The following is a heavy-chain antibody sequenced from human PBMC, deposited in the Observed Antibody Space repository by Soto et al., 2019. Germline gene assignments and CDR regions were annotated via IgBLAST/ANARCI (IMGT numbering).Heavy chain of an antibody. Sequence: QVQLVQSGAEVKKPGASVKVSCKASGYTFTSYGISWVRQAPGQGLEWMGWISAYNGNTNYAQKLQGRVTMTTDTPTSKAYRELGGLRLNDTAVYYCARDKGEGSGSYYGYWGQGTLVTVSS. CDR2: ISAYNGNT. V-gene: IGHV1-18*01. CDR3: ARDKGEGSGSYYGY. CDR1: GYTFTSYG. D-gene: IGHD3-10*01. J-gene: IGHJ4*02.